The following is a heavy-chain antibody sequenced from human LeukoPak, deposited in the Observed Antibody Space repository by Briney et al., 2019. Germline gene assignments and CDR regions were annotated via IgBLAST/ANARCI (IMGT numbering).Heavy chain of an antibody. V-gene: IGHV1-18*01. Sequence: ASVKVSCKASGYTFTSYDINWVRQAPGQGLEWMGWISAYNGNTNYAQKLQGRVTMTTDTSTSTAYMELRSLRSDDTAVYYCARSGTMVRGVNTLIDYWGQGTLVTVSS. CDR2: ISAYNGNT. D-gene: IGHD3-10*01. CDR3: ARSGTMVRGVNTLIDY. CDR1: GYTFTSYD. J-gene: IGHJ4*02.